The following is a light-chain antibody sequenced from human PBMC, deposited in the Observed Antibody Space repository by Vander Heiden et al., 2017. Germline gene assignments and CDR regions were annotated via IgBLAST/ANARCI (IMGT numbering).Light chain of an antibody. Sequence: QSVLTQPPSASGTPGQRVTISCSGSSSNIGSNTVNWYKQLTGTAPKLLIYSNNQRPSGVPDRFSGSKSGTSASLAISGLQSEDEADYYCAAWDDSLNGVVFGGGTKLTVL. CDR3: AAWDDSLNGVV. J-gene: IGLJ2*01. CDR2: SNN. CDR1: SSNIGSNT. V-gene: IGLV1-44*01.